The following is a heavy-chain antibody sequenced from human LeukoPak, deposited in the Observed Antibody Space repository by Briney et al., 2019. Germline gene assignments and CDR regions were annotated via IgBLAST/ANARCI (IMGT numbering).Heavy chain of an antibody. CDR2: ISGSGGST. J-gene: IGHJ4*02. Sequence: GGSLRLSCAASGFTFSSYAMSWVRQTPGKGLEWVSAISGSGGSTYYADSVKGRFTISRDNSKNTLYLQMNSLRAEDTAVYYCAKGEGMDPYYFDYWGQGTLVTVSS. D-gene: IGHD1-26*01. CDR3: AKGEGMDPYYFDY. V-gene: IGHV3-23*01. CDR1: GFTFSSYA.